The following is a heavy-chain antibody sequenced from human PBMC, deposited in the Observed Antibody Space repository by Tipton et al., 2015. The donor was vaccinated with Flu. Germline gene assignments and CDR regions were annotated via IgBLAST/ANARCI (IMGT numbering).Heavy chain of an antibody. J-gene: IGHJ5*02. CDR1: GFTPTRYG. D-gene: IGHD6-19*01. CDR2: FSVRGGAT. Sequence: AVSGFTPTRYGMSWVRQAPGKGLEWISGFSVRGGATFFADSVKGRFTISRDYYKNTLYLQMNSLRAEDTAVYYCAKVIPELVAGLDLWGQGTLVTVSS. V-gene: IGHV3-23*01. CDR3: AKVIPELVAGLDL.